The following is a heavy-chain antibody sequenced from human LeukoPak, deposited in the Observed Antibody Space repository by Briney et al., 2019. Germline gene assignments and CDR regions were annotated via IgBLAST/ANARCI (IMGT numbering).Heavy chain of an antibody. CDR2: IIYSGGAT. CDR1: GFTFNRSA. D-gene: IGHD3-22*01. CDR3: AKDGLYYDGSEHVYYFDS. Sequence: GGSLRLSCAASGFTFNRSAMTWVRQGPGTGLEFVASIIYSGGATYYADSVKGRFTISRDNSKNTLYLQMNSLRAEDTALYYCAKDGLYYDGSEHVYYFDSWGQGTLVTVSS. V-gene: IGHV3-23*01. J-gene: IGHJ4*02.